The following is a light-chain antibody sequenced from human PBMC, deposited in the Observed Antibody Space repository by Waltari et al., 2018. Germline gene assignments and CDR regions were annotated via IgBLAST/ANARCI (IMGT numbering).Light chain of an antibody. Sequence: QSVLTQPPSVSGAPGQRVTISCSGSSSNIGANYNVSWYQQLPGTAPKLFPSENTMRPPGVPDRCAGSKSGTSASLASTALQTEDEADYYCQSYDTSLSAWVFGGGTKLTVL. V-gene: IGLV1-40*01. J-gene: IGLJ3*02. CDR1: SSNIGANYN. CDR3: QSYDTSLSAWV. CDR2: ENT.